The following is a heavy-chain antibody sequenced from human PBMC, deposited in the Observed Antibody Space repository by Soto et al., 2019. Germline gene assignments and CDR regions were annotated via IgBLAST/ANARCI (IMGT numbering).Heavy chain of an antibody. CDR3: AENPIGGTALGY. Sequence: QVQLVESGGGVVQPGRSLRLSCAASGFTFSSYGMHWVRQAPGKGLEWVAVISYDGSNKYYADSVKGRFTISRDNSKNTVYLEMNSLRAEDTGGYLCAENPIGGTALGYLGQGTPVTVSS. D-gene: IGHD1-1*01. CDR2: ISYDGSNK. CDR1: GFTFSSYG. V-gene: IGHV3-30*18. J-gene: IGHJ4*02.